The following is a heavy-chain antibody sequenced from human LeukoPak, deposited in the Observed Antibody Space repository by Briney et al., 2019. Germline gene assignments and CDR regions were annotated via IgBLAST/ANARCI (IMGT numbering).Heavy chain of an antibody. CDR2: ISGSGGST. D-gene: IGHD3-22*01. J-gene: IGHJ4*02. V-gene: IGHV3-23*01. CDR1: GFTFSSFA. CDR3: AKNSRSSGYYLDY. Sequence: PGGSLRLSCAASGFTFSSFAMSWVRQAPGKGLEWVSTISGSGGSTSYADSVKGRFTISRDNSKNTLYLQMNSLRAEDTALYYCAKNSRSSGYYLDYWGQGTLVTASS.